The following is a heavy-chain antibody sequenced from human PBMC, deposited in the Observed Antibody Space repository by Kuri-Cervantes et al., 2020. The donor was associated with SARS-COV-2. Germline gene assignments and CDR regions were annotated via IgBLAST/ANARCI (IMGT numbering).Heavy chain of an antibody. D-gene: IGHD3-16*01. Sequence: SGPTLVKPTQTLTLTCTFSGLSVSTSGVGVGWIRQPPSEALEWLGLIYWDEDKPYSPSLKNRLAITAGTSKNLVVLTMANLDPVDTATYYCAHSARGYFDYWGQGTLVTVSS. CDR2: IYWDEDK. J-gene: IGHJ4*02. V-gene: IGHV2-5*02. CDR1: GLSVSTSGVG. CDR3: AHSARGYFDY.